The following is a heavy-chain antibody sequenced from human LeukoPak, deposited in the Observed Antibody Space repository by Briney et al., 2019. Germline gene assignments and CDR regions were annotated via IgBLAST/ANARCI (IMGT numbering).Heavy chain of an antibody. CDR3: TTRIGSIVVVTAMHDY. Sequence: GESLRLSCAASGFTFSNAWMNWVRQAPGKGLEWVGRIKSKTDGGTTDYAAPVKGRFTISRDDSKNTLYLQMNSLKTEDTAVYYCTTRIGSIVVVTAMHDYWGQGTLVTVSS. V-gene: IGHV3-15*07. J-gene: IGHJ4*02. CDR2: IKSKTDGGTT. D-gene: IGHD2-21*02. CDR1: GFTFSNAW.